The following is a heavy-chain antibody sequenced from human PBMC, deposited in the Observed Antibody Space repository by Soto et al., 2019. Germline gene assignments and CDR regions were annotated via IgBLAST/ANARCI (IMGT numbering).Heavy chain of an antibody. V-gene: IGHV3-23*01. J-gene: IGHJ4*02. D-gene: IGHD3-16*02. CDR1: GFTFSSYA. CDR3: AKDLAPSRRGSYRYVGFDY. Sequence: GGSLRLSCAASGFTFSSYAMSWVRQAPGKGLEWVSAISGSGGSTYYADSVKGRFTISRDNSKNTLYLQMNSLRAEDTAVYYCAKDLAPSRRGSYRYVGFDYWGQGTLVTAPQ. CDR2: ISGSGGST.